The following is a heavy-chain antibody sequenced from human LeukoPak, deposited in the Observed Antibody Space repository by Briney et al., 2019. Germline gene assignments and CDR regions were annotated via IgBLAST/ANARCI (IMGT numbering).Heavy chain of an antibody. CDR1: GVSLSSYI. Sequence: SGGSLRLSCAASGVSLSSYIMSWVRQAPGQGLEWVSTITSGGSTYYVDSVRGRFTISIDNSENTLYLQMNSLRAEDTAVYYCVKRQLYDGGGFTFDYWGQGTLVTVSS. CDR2: ITSGGST. CDR3: VKRQLYDGGGFTFDY. D-gene: IGHD3-22*01. J-gene: IGHJ4*02. V-gene: IGHV3-23*01.